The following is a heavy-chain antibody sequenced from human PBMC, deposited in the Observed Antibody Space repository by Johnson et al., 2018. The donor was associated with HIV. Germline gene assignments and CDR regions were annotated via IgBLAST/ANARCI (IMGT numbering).Heavy chain of an antibody. CDR3: ARVGDRAMIVGGTDAFDI. V-gene: IGHV3-43D*03. D-gene: IGHD3-22*01. CDR1: GFIFNNYA. CDR2: IAWDGSSA. J-gene: IGHJ3*02. Sequence: VQLVESGGDVVQPGGSLRLSCAASGFIFNNYAMHWVRQAPGKGLEWVSLIAWDGSSAYYADSVKGRFTIARDNSKNSLYLQMNSLGAEDTALYYCARVGDRAMIVGGTDAFDIWGQGTMVTVSS.